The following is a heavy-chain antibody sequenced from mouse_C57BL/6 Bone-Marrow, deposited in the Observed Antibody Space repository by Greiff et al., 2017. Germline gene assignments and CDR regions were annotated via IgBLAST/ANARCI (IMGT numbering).Heavy chain of an antibody. Sequence: QVQLQQSGAELARPGASVNLSCTASGYTFTSYGLSWVKQQTGRGLEWIGEIYPRSGNTYYNAKFKGKATLTADKSSSTAYMELRSLTSEDSAVYFCARDGIRQRFAYWGQGTLVTVSA. CDR1: GYTFTSYG. V-gene: IGHV1-81*01. D-gene: IGHD3-2*01. J-gene: IGHJ3*01. CDR2: IYPRSGNT. CDR3: ARDGIRQRFAY.